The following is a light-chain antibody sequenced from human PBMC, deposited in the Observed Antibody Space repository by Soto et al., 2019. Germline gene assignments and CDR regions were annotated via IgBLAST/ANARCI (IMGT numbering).Light chain of an antibody. J-gene: IGLJ1*01. Sequence: QSVLTQPPSASGTPGQRVSISCSGSSSNIGSHPVNWYQQLPGTAPKLLLYTNNQRPSGVPDRFSASKSGTSASLAISGLQSDDEADYYCAAWDDSLNGRVFGTGTKV. CDR1: SSNIGSHP. CDR3: AAWDDSLNGRV. CDR2: TNN. V-gene: IGLV1-44*01.